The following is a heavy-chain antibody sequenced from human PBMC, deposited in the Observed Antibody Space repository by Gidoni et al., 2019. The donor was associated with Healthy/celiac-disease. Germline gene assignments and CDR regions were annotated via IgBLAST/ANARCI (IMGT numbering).Heavy chain of an antibody. J-gene: IGHJ4*02. D-gene: IGHD3-16*02. CDR1: GGSIRSSSYY. V-gene: IGHV4-39*01. CDR2: IYYSGST. Sequence: QLQLQESGPGLVKPSETLSLTCTVSGGSIRSSSYYWGWFRQPPGKGLEWIGSIYYSGSTYYNPSLKSRVTISVDTSKNQFSLKLSSVTAADTAVYYCARHDTYYDYIWGSYRYTSFDYWGQGTLVTVSS. CDR3: ARHDTYYDYIWGSYRYTSFDY.